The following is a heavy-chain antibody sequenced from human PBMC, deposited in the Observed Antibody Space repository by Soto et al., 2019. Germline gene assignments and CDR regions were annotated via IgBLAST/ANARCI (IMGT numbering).Heavy chain of an antibody. D-gene: IGHD3-10*01. CDR1: GFTFSSYA. CDR2: ISGSGGST. V-gene: IGHV3-23*01. Sequence: SLRLSCAASGFTFSSYAMSWVRQAPGKGLEWVSAISGSGGSTYYADSVKGRFTISRDNSKNTLYLQMNSLRAEDTAVYYCAKDLRDYYGSGSYYLYYYYGMDVWGQGTTVTVSS. CDR3: AKDLRDYYGSGSYYLYYYYGMDV. J-gene: IGHJ6*02.